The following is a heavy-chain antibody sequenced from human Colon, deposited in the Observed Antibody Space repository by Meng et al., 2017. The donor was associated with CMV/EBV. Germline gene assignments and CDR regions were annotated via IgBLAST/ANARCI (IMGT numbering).Heavy chain of an antibody. D-gene: IGHD2-8*01. CDR1: GFTFSNYA. J-gene: IGHJ4*02. CDR2: ISFDGTNI. Sequence: GGSLRLSCAASGFTFSNYAIHWVRQAPGKGLDWVALISFDGTNIQYSDSVKGRFIISRDNSKNTLYLQMNSLRPEDTAVYFCARDGQYCTNGLCQFDYWGQGTLVIVSS. CDR3: ARDGQYCTNGLCQFDY. V-gene: IGHV3-30-3*01.